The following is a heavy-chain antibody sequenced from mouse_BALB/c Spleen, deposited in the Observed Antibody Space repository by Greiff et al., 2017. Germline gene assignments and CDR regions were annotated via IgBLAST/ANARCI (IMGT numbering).Heavy chain of an antibody. V-gene: IGHV5-6-2*01. D-gene: IGHD2-4*01. J-gene: IGHJ3*01. CDR1: GFTFSSYY. Sequence: EVQLVESGGGLVKLGGSLKLSCAASGFTFSSYYMSWVRQTPEKRLELVAAINSNGGSTYYPDTVKGRFTISRDNAKNTLYLQMSSLKSEDTALYYCARYDYDDWFAYWGQGTLVTVSA. CDR2: INSNGGST. CDR3: ARYDYDDWFAY.